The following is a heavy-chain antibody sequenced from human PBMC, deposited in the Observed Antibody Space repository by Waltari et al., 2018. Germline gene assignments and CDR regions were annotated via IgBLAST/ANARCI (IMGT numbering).Heavy chain of an antibody. CDR2: INHSGST. CDR3: ARDQSETSFDY. Sequence: VQLQQWGAGLLKPSATLSLTCAVYGGSFCGYYWSGSRQPPGKGLEWIGEINHSGSTNYNPSLKSRVTISVDTSKNQFSLKLSSVTAADTAVYYCARDQSETSFDYWGQGTLVTVSS. CDR1: GGSFCGYY. J-gene: IGHJ4*02. V-gene: IGHV4-34*01.